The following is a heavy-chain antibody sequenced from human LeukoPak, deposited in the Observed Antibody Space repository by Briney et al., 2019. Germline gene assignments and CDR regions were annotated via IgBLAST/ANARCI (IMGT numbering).Heavy chain of an antibody. CDR2: ISYDGSNK. J-gene: IGHJ3*02. CDR1: GFTFSDYY. V-gene: IGHV3-30*18. CDR3: AKAKRMSGSYSAFDI. Sequence: GGSLRLSCAASGFTFSDYYVSWIRQAPGKGLEWVAVISYDGSNKYYADSVKGRFTISRDNSKNTLYLQMNSLRAEDTAVYYCAKAKRMSGSYSAFDIWGQGTMVTVSS. D-gene: IGHD1-26*01.